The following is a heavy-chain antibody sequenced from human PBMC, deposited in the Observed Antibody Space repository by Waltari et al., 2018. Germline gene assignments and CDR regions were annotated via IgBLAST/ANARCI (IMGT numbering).Heavy chain of an antibody. J-gene: IGHJ4*02. V-gene: IGHV1-69*08. D-gene: IGHD3-22*01. CDR2: LIPIFGTA. CDR3: AGSVGYDSSGYPDY. CDR1: GGTFSSYA. Sequence: QVQLVQSGAEVKKPGSSVKVSCKASGGTFSSYAISWVRRAPGQGLEWMGRLIPIFGTANYAQKFQGRVTITADKSTSTAYMELSSLRSEDTAVYYCAGSVGYDSSGYPDYWGQGTLVTVSS.